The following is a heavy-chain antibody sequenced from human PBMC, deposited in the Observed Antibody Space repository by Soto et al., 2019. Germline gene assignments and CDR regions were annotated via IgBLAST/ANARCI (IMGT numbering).Heavy chain of an antibody. CDR1: GFTFSSYS. Sequence: EVQLVESGGGLVKPGGSLRLSCAASGFTFSSYSMNWVRQAPGKGLEWVSSISSSSSYIYYADSVKGRFTISRDNAKNSLYLQMNSLRAEDTAVYYCARDYSRGYSGYDEDYWGQGTLVTVSS. J-gene: IGHJ4*02. V-gene: IGHV3-21*01. CDR3: ARDYSRGYSGYDEDY. CDR2: ISSSSSYI. D-gene: IGHD5-12*01.